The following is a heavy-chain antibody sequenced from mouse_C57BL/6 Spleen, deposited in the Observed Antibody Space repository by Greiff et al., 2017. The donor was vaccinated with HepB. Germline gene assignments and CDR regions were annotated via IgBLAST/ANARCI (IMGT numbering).Heavy chain of an antibody. V-gene: IGHV5-4*01. CDR1: GFTFSSYA. CDR3: ARDGGSYYYGSSQAWFAY. Sequence: DVHLVESGGGLVKPGGSLKLSCAASGFTFSSYAMSWVRQTPEKRLEWVATISDGGSYTYYPDNVKGRFTISRDNAKNNLYLQMSHLKSEDTAMYYCARDGGSYYYGSSQAWFAYWGQGTLVTVSA. D-gene: IGHD1-1*01. J-gene: IGHJ3*01. CDR2: ISDGGSYT.